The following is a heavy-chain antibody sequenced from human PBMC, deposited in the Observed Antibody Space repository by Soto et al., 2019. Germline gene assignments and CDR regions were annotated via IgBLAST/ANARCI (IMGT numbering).Heavy chain of an antibody. J-gene: IGHJ6*02. CDR1: GFTFSSYA. CDR3: AKDIVLSGVYGMDV. Sequence: EVQLLESGGGLVQPGGSLRLSCAASGFTFSSYAMSWVRQAPGKGLEWVSALSGSGGSTYYADSVKGRFTISRDNSKNTLYLQMNSLRAEDTAVYYCAKDIVLSGVYGMDVWGQGTTVTGSS. D-gene: IGHD3-16*02. V-gene: IGHV3-23*01. CDR2: LSGSGGST.